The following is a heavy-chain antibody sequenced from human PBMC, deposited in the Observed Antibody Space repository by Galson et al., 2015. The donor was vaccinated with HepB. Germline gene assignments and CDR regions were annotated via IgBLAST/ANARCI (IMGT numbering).Heavy chain of an antibody. CDR1: GFTFSRYS. Sequence: LRLSCAASGFTFSRYSMNWVRQAPGKGLEWVSSISSSGSYIYYADSVKGRFTISRDNAKNSLYLQMNSLRAEDTAVYYCARENDYTSSSKYFDQWGQGTLVTVSS. J-gene: IGHJ4*02. V-gene: IGHV3-21*01. D-gene: IGHD6-6*01. CDR3: ARENDYTSSSKYFDQ. CDR2: ISSSGSYI.